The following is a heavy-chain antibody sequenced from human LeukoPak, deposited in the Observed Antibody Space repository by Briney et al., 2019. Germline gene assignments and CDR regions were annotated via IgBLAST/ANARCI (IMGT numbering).Heavy chain of an antibody. D-gene: IGHD2-21*02. CDR3: TRLWGDCGGDCYSHDF. CDR2: IRSRANSYAT. J-gene: IGHJ4*02. V-gene: IGHV3-73*01. CDR1: GFTFSGSV. Sequence: GGSLRLSCAASGFTFSGSVMHWVRQASGRGLEWVGRIRSRANSYATAYAASVKGRFTISRDDSKNTAYLQMNSLTTEDTAVYYCTRLWGDCGGDCYSHDFWGQGTLVTVSS.